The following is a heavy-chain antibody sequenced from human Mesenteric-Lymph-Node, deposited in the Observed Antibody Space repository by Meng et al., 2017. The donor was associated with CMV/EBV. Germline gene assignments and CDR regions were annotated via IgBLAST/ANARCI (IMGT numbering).Heavy chain of an antibody. V-gene: IGHV3-7*01. CDR2: INGDGSAK. D-gene: IGHD5-12*01. CDR1: GFRISNYW. Sequence: GESLKISCVASGFRISNYWMDWVRRAPGEGLQWVATINGDGSAKGYVDSVEGRFTISRDNAKNPLYLHMNSLRAEDTAIYYCARNTGYHRLDYWGRGTLVTVSS. CDR3: ARNTGYHRLDY. J-gene: IGHJ4*02.